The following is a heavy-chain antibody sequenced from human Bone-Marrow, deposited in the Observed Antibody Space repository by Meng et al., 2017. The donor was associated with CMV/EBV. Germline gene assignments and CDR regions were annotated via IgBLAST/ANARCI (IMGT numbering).Heavy chain of an antibody. J-gene: IGHJ6*02. V-gene: IGHV3-7*01. Sequence: GESLKISCTASGFTFTLHSMNWVRQAPGKGLEWVANIQQDGSEKYYVDSVKGRFTISRDNAKISLYLQMNSLRAEDTAVYYCARRGCSSTTCYDYYYYGMDVWGQGTTVTVSS. CDR1: GFTFTLHS. D-gene: IGHD2-2*01. CDR3: ARRGCSSTTCYDYYYYGMDV. CDR2: IQQDGSEK.